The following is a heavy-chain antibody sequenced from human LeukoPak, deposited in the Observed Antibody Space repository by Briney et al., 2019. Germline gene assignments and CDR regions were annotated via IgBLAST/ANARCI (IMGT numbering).Heavy chain of an antibody. V-gene: IGHV1-24*01. CDR2: FDSEDGET. D-gene: IGHD3-10*01. Sequence: ASVKVSCKVSGYTLTELSMHWVRQAPGKGLEWMGGFDSEDGETIYAQKFQGRVTMTEDTSTDTAYMELSSLRSEDTAVYYCATGTGYYYGSGATYYFDYWGQGTLVTVSS. CDR3: ATGTGYYYGSGATYYFDY. J-gene: IGHJ4*02. CDR1: GYTLTELS.